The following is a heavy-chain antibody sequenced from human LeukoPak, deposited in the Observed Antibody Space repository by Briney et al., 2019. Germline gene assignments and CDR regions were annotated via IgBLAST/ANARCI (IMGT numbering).Heavy chain of an antibody. J-gene: IGHJ4*02. Sequence: SGGSLRLSCAASGLTFSSYAMSWVRQAPGKGLEWVSAISGSGGSTYYTDSVKGRFTISRDNSKNMLYLEMNSLRADDTAVYYCAKKGVIMIRGYIDYWGQGTLVTVSS. CDR2: ISGSGGST. V-gene: IGHV3-23*01. CDR1: GLTFSSYA. D-gene: IGHD3-10*01. CDR3: AKKGVIMIRGYIDY.